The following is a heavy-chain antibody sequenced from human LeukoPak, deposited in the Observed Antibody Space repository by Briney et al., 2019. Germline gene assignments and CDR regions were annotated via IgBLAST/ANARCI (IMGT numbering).Heavy chain of an antibody. CDR1: GFTFSSYS. V-gene: IGHV3-48*04. D-gene: IGHD6-13*01. CDR3: ASQQQLALDAFDI. J-gene: IGHJ3*02. CDR2: ISSSSSTI. Sequence: GGSLRLSCAASGFTFSSYSMNWVRQAPGKGLEWVSYISSSSSTIYYADSVKGRFTISRDNAKSSLYLQMNSLRAEDTAVYYCASQQQLALDAFDIWGQGTMVTVSS.